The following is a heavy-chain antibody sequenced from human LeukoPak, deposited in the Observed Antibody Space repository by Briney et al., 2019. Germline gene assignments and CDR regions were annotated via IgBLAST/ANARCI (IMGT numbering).Heavy chain of an antibody. CDR2: INPSGASA. D-gene: IGHD3-16*02. CDR1: GYTFTDYY. V-gene: IGHV1-46*01. J-gene: IGHJ4*02. CDR3: ARGDYVWGSYRPTDY. Sequence: ASVKVSCKASGYTFTDYYMHWVRQAPGQGLEWMGIINPSGASATYAQKFQGRVTMTRDTATSTAYMELRSLRSDDTAVYYCARGDYVWGSYRPTDYWGQGTLVTVSS.